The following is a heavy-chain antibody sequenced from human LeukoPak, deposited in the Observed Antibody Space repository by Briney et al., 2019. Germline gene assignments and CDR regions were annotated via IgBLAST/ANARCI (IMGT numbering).Heavy chain of an antibody. CDR3: ARDATWGSVFLDY. Sequence: SCKASGGTFSSYAMHWVRQAPGKGLEWVAVISYDGSNKYYADSVKGRFTISRDNSKNTLYLQMNSLRAEDTAVYYCARDATWGSVFLDYWGQGTLVTVSS. D-gene: IGHD7-27*01. CDR2: ISYDGSNK. J-gene: IGHJ4*02. CDR1: GGTFSSYA. V-gene: IGHV3-30*04.